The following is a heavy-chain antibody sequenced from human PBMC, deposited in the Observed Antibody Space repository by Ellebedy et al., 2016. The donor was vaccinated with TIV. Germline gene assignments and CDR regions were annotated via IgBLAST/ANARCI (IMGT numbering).Heavy chain of an antibody. D-gene: IGHD3-3*01. J-gene: IGHJ4*02. Sequence: GGSLRLXXAASGFTFSSYGMHWVRQAPGKGLEWVAVISYDGSNKYYADSVKGRFTISRDNSKNTLYLQMNSLRAEDTAVYYCAKDHLEWLSTNFDYWGQGTLVTVSS. V-gene: IGHV3-30*18. CDR3: AKDHLEWLSTNFDY. CDR1: GFTFSSYG. CDR2: ISYDGSNK.